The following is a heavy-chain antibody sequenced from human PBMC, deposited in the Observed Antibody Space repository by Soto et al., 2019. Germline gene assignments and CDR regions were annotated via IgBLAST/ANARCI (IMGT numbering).Heavy chain of an antibody. V-gene: IGHV4-39*01. CDR2: IYYSGST. J-gene: IGHJ5*02. CDR3: ARPLTLFGVVTGWFDP. D-gene: IGHD3-3*01. CDR1: GGSISSSSYY. Sequence: SETLSLTCTVSGGSISSSSYYWGWIRQPPGKGLEWIGSIYYSGSTYYNPSLKSRVTISVDTSKNQFSLKLSSVTAADTAVYYCARPLTLFGVVTGWFDPWGQGTLVTVSS.